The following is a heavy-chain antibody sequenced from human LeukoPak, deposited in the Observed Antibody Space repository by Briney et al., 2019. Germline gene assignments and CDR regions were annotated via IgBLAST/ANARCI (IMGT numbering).Heavy chain of an antibody. Sequence: GGSLRLSRPVSGFTFSSYAMSWVRQAPGKGLEWVAVISYDGSINFYAASVKGRFTISRDNSKNTLYLQMNSLRIDDTALYFCARDRRYCSGGSCYFDYFFDYWGQGTLVTVSS. CDR2: ISYDGSIN. CDR1: GFTFSSYA. CDR3: ARDRRYCSGGSCYFDYFFDY. D-gene: IGHD2-15*01. V-gene: IGHV3-30*04. J-gene: IGHJ4*02.